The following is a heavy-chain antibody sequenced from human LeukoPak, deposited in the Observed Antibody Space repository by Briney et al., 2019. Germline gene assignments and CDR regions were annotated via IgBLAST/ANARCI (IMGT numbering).Heavy chain of an antibody. J-gene: IGHJ3*02. V-gene: IGHV4-59*01. D-gene: IGHD3-10*01. Sequence: SETLSLTCTVSGGSINSYYWSWIRQPPGKGLEWIGYIYYSGSTNYNPSLKSRVTISVDTSKNQFSLKLSSVTAADTAVYYCARSGNWAYGSGSYYAFDIWGQGTMVTVSS. CDR2: IYYSGST. CDR1: GGSINSYY. CDR3: ARSGNWAYGSGSYYAFDI.